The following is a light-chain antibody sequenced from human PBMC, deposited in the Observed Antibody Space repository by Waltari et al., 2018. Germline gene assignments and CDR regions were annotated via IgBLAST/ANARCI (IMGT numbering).Light chain of an antibody. J-gene: IGKJ2*03. CDR3: QQSYSLPYS. CDR1: QPIYNY. V-gene: IGKV1-39*01. Sequence: IQVTQSPSSLSASVGDRVSITCRASQPIYNYLNWYQTKPGKAPKLLIYSASSLQSGVPSRFTGSGSGTDYTLTSSGLQPEDFATYSCQQSYSLPYSFGLGTVVEV. CDR2: SAS.